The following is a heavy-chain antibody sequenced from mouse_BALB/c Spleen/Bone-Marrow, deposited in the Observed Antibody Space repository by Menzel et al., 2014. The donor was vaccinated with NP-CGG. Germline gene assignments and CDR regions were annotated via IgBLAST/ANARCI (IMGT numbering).Heavy chain of an antibody. D-gene: IGHD2-10*02. J-gene: IGHJ2*01. CDR1: GYPFSSYW. V-gene: IGHV1-80*01. Sequence: VHLVESGAELVRPGSSVKISCKASGYPFSSYWMNWVKQRPGQGLEWIGQIYPGDGETNYNGKFKGNATLTADKSSSTAYMQLISLTSEDSAVYFGARKYGDYWGQGTTLTVSS. CDR3: ARKYGDY. CDR2: IYPGDGET.